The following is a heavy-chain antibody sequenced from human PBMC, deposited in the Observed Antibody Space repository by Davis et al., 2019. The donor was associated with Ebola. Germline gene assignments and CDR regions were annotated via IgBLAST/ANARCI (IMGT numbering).Heavy chain of an antibody. Sequence: GGSLRLSCAASGFTFSSFSIHWVRQAPGKGLEWVSSITSSSRYIYYADSVKGRFTISRDNAKNSLYLQMNSLRAEDTAVYYCARAGRITISGVANFDYWGQGALVTVSS. CDR3: ARAGRITISGVANFDY. V-gene: IGHV3-21*01. D-gene: IGHD3-3*01. CDR2: ITSSSRYI. CDR1: GFTFSSFS. J-gene: IGHJ4*02.